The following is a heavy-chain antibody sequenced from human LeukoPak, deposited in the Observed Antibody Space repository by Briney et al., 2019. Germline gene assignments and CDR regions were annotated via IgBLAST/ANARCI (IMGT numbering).Heavy chain of an antibody. V-gene: IGHV4-59*01. CDR1: GGSISSYY. D-gene: IGHD6-19*01. CDR3: ARGFGVAVLDY. CDR2: IYYSGST. Sequence: PSETLSLTCTVSGGSISSYYWSWIRQPPGKGLEWIGYIYYSGSTNYNPSLKSRVTISVDTSKNQFSLKLSSVTAADTAVYYYARGFGVAVLDYWGQGTLVTVSS. J-gene: IGHJ4*02.